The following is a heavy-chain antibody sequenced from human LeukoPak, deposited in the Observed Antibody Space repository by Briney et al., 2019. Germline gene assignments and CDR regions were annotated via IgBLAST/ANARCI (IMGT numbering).Heavy chain of an antibody. J-gene: IGHJ4*02. CDR2: INNSGST. CDR3: ARALPRACYDY. D-gene: IGHD3-16*01. V-gene: IGHV4-34*01. Sequence: PSETLSRTCAVYGGSFSGYYWSWLRQPPGKGLEWIGEINNSGSTYYNPSLRSRVTISVDTSKNQLSVKLRSVTAADTAVYYCARALPRACYDYWGPGTLLTVSS. CDR1: GGSFSGYY.